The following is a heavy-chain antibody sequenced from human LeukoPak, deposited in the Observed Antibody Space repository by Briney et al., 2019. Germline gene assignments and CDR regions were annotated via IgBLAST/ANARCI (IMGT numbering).Heavy chain of an antibody. CDR1: GGSINSSTFY. J-gene: IGHJ4*02. V-gene: IGHV4-39*01. CDR3: ATSTGDFWSGSFFRFDY. Sequence: PSETLSLTCTVSGGSINSSTFYWGWIRQPPGKGLEWIVSISYSGSTYYNPSLKSRVTISVDTSKNQFSLKLSSVTAADTAVYYCATSTGDFWSGSFFRFDYWGQGTLVAVSS. CDR2: ISYSGST. D-gene: IGHD3-3*01.